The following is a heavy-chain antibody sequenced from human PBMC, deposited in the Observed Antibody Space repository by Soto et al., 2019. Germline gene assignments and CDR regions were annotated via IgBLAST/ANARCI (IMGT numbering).Heavy chain of an antibody. J-gene: IGHJ4*02. D-gene: IGHD1-1*01. CDR1: GGSISSGGYY. CDR3: ARERPGPIDY. Sequence: SETLSLTCTVSGGSISSGGYYWSWIRHHPGKGLEWIGYIYYSGSTYYNPSLKSRVTISVDTSKNQFSLKLSSVTAADTAVYYCARERPGPIDYWGQGTLVTVSS. CDR2: IYYSGST. V-gene: IGHV4-31*03.